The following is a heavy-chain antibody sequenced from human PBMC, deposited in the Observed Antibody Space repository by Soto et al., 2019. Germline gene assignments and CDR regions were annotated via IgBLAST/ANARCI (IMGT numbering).Heavy chain of an antibody. CDR3: ARSGRSTVTTSYYYYYYMDV. D-gene: IGHD4-17*01. J-gene: IGHJ6*03. CDR2: IWYDGSNK. V-gene: IGHV3-33*01. CDR1: GFTFSSYG. Sequence: GGSLRLSCAASGFTFSSYGMHWVRQAPGKGLEWVAVIWYDGSNKYYADSVKGRFTISRDNSKNTLYLQMNSLRAEDTAVYYCARSGRSTVTTSYYYYYYMDVWGKGTTVTVSS.